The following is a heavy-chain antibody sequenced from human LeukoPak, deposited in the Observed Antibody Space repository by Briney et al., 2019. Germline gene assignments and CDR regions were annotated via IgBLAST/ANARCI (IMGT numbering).Heavy chain of an antibody. D-gene: IGHD4-17*01. CDR3: ARGLPTDKIDY. CDR1: GGSINNGDYI. CDR2: FHHGGSP. Sequence: SQTLSLTCTVSGGSINNGDYIWTWIRQPPGKGLEWIGRFHHGGSPSYNPSLQSRVTISADTSKKQFSLNLRSVTDADTAVYYCARGLPTDKIDYWGQGTLVTVSS. V-gene: IGHV4-30-4*01. J-gene: IGHJ4*02.